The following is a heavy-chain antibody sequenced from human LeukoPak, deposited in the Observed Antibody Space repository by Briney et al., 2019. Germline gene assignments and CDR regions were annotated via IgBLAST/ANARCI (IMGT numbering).Heavy chain of an antibody. CDR1: GFTFSSYS. V-gene: IGHV3-21*01. CDR2: ISSSSSYI. Sequence: GGSLRLSCAASGFTFSSYSMNWVRQAPGKGLEWVSSISSSSSYIYYADSVKGRFTISRDNAKNSLYLQMNSLRAEDTAVYYCARDYSSGWSDYFYGMDVWGQGTTVTVSS. D-gene: IGHD6-13*01. J-gene: IGHJ6*02. CDR3: ARDYSSGWSDYFYGMDV.